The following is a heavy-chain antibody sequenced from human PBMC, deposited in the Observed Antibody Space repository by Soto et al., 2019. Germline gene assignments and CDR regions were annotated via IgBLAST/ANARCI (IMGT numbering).Heavy chain of an antibody. CDR3: ARNMERLAFDI. CDR1: GGSISSYY. CDR2: IYYSGST. V-gene: IGHV4-59*01. D-gene: IGHD1-1*01. J-gene: IGHJ3*02. Sequence: SETLSLTCTVSGGSISSYYWSWIRQPPGKGLEWIGYIYYSGSTNYNPSLKSRVTISVDTSKNQFSLKLSSVTAADTAVYYCARNMERLAFDIWGQGTMVTVSS.